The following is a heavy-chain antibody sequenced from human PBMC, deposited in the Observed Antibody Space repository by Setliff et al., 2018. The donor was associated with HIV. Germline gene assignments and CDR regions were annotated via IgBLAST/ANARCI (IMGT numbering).Heavy chain of an antibody. V-gene: IGHV3-21*06. D-gene: IGHD3-10*01. CDR1: GFTFSSSA. J-gene: IGHJ3*02. CDR3: ARVGNYMAYAFDI. Sequence: PGGSLRLSCAASGFTFSSSAMSWVRQAPGKGLEWVSGIGGSGSVIYYADSVKGRFTISRDSGRNSVFLQMNSLRAEDTAVYYCARVGNYMAYAFDIWGQGTMVTVSS. CDR2: IGGSGSVI.